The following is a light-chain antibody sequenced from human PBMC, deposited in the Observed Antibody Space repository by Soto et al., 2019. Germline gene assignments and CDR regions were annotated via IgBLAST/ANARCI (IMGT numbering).Light chain of an antibody. V-gene: IGKV1-5*01. CDR2: DVS. J-gene: IGKJ1*01. Sequence: DIEMVQSHSALSASVGDTVTITCRASQKSSPWLAWYQQKPGQAPKLLMYDVSSLKSGVPSRFSVSGSGSDFTVTISSLQPDDFSNYDGQEYNDYSATFGQGTKVEIK. CDR1: QKSSPW. CDR3: QEYNDYSAT.